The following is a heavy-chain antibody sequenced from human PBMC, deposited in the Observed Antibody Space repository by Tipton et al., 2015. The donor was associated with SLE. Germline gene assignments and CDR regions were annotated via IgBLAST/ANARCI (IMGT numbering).Heavy chain of an antibody. D-gene: IGHD2-8*02. CDR1: GGSISSGGYY. CDR2: IYYSGST. V-gene: IGHV4-31*03. Sequence: TLSLTCTVSGGSISSGGYYWSWIRPHPGKGLEWIGYIYYSGSTYYNPSLQSRVTISVDTSKNQFSLKLSSVTAADTAVYYCARHCTGGVTCYWGQGTLVTVSS. CDR3: ARHCTGGVTCY. J-gene: IGHJ4*02.